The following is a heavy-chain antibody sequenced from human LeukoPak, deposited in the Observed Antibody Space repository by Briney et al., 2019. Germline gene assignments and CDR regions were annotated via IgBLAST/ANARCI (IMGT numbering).Heavy chain of an antibody. J-gene: IGHJ4*02. D-gene: IGHD4-17*01. CDR3: ARRATVTGTVGYYFDY. V-gene: IGHV3-33*08. Sequence: WGSLRLSCAASGFTLNKHAMSWVRQAPGKGLEWVAVIWYDGSNKYYADSVKGRFTISRDNSKNTLYLQMNSLRAEDTAVYYCARRATVTGTVGYYFDYWGQGTLVTVSS. CDR1: GFTLNKHA. CDR2: IWYDGSNK.